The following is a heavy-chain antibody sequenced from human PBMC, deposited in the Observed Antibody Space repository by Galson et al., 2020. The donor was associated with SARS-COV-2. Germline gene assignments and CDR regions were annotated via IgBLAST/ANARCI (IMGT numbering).Heavy chain of an antibody. Sequence: SETLSLTCTVSAGSISSSSYYWGWIRQPPGKGLEWTGSIYYSGSTYYNQSLKSRVTISVDTSKNQFSLKLSSVTAADTAVYYWASPRGYSGSYVAYWGQGTLVTVSS. CDR2: IYYSGST. CDR1: AGSISSSSYY. V-gene: IGHV4-39*07. D-gene: IGHD1-26*01. J-gene: IGHJ4*02. CDR3: ASPRGYSGSYVAY.